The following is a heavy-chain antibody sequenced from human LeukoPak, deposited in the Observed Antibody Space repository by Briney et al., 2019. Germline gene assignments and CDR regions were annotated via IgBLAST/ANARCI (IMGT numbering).Heavy chain of an antibody. V-gene: IGHV4-34*01. D-gene: IGHD1-1*01. CDR2: INHSGST. J-gene: IGHJ6*03. CDR1: GGSFSGYY. Sequence: PSETLSLTCAVYGGSFSGYYWSWIRQPPGKGLEWNGEINHSGSTNYNPSLKSRVTISVDTSKNQFSLKLSSVTAADTAVYYCASILRYSGHYYYMDVWGKGTTVTVSS. CDR3: ASILRYSGHYYYMDV.